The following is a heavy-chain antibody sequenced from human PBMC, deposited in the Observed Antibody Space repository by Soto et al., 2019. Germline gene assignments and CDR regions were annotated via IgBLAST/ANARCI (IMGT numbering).Heavy chain of an antibody. CDR2: IKSKTYGGTT. CDR1: GFTFSNAW. D-gene: IGHD1-26*01. J-gene: IGHJ4*02. CDR3: TTISYFHFGY. V-gene: IGHV3-15*01. Sequence: GGSLRLSCAASGFTFSNAWMSWVRQAPGKGLEWVGRIKSKTYGGTTDYAAPVKGRFTISRDDSKNTVYLQMNSLKTEDTAVYYCTTISYFHFGYWGQGTLVTVSS.